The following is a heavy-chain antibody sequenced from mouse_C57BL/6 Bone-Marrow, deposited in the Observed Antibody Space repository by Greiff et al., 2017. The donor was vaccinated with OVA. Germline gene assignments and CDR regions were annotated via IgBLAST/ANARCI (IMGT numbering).Heavy chain of an antibody. CDR3: GSWDFAY. CDR1: GYTFTNFY. CDR2: IDPSDSYT. D-gene: IGHD1-1*01. J-gene: IGHJ3*01. Sequence: QVQLQQSGAEFLKPGASVKLSCKASGYTFTNFYIQWIKQRPGQGLEWIGEIDPSDSYTNYNQKFKGKATLTVNTSSSTAYMQLSSLKSEDSAVYYCGSWDFAYWGQGTLVTVSA. V-gene: IGHV1-50*01.